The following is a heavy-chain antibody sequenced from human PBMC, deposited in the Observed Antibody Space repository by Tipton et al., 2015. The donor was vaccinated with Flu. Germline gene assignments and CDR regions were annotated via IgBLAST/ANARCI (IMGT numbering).Heavy chain of an antibody. D-gene: IGHD4-23*01. CDR3: ARDGGSGRGYYYYYGMDV. Sequence: QLVQSVAEVKKPGASVKVSCKASGYTFTSYGISWVRQAPGQGLEWMGWSSAYHGNTNYAQKLQGRVTMTTDTSTSTAYMELRTLRSDDTAVYYCARDGGSGRGYYYYYGMDVWRRGTTVTVSS. CDR2: SSAYHGNT. J-gene: IGHJ6*02. CDR1: GYTFTSYG. V-gene: IGHV1-18*01.